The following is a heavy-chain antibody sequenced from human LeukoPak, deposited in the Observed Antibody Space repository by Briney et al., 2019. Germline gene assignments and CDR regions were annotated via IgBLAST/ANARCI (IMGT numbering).Heavy chain of an antibody. V-gene: IGHV5-51*01. CDR1: GYSFTSYW. J-gene: IGHJ5*02. CDR2: IYPGDSDT. Sequence: GESLKISCKGSGYSFTSYWIGWARQMPGKGLEWMGIIYPGDSDTRYSPSFQGQVTISADKSISTAYLQWSSLKASDTAMYYCAGTGGLDCSSTSCYYWFDPWGQGTLVTVSS. CDR3: AGTGGLDCSSTSCYYWFDP. D-gene: IGHD2-2*01.